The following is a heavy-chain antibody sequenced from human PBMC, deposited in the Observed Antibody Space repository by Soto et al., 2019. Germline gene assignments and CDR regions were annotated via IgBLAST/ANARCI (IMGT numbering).Heavy chain of an antibody. CDR2: IIPIFGTA. J-gene: IGHJ4*02. Sequence: SVNVSCKASGGTFSSYAISWVRQAPGQGLELMGGIIPIFGTANYAQKFQGRVTITAVXXXXXAXMXLXXXXSEXTAVYYCASQLGNSSWAHDYWGQGTLVTVSS. CDR1: GGTFSSYA. D-gene: IGHD6-13*01. V-gene: IGHV1-69*13. CDR3: ASQLGNSSWAHDY.